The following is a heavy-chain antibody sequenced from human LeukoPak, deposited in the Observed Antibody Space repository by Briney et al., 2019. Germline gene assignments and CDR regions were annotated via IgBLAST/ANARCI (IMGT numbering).Heavy chain of an antibody. Sequence: GGSLRLSCAASGFTFSDYYMSWLRQAPGKGLEWISYISSSATSIFYADSVKGRFTISRDNAKNSLYLQMNSLRAEDTAVYYCASLYYDPDAFDIWGQGTLVTVSS. CDR2: ISSSATSI. CDR1: GFTFSDYY. J-gene: IGHJ3*02. V-gene: IGHV3-11*01. CDR3: ASLYYDPDAFDI. D-gene: IGHD3-22*01.